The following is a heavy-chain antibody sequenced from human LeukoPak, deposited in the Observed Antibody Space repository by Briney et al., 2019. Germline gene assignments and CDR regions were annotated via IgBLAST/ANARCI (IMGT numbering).Heavy chain of an antibody. CDR3: AKDAVYGDGYWEFDY. CDR1: GFTFSSYW. CDR2: IVGSGDT. V-gene: IGHV3-53*01. D-gene: IGHD5-24*01. Sequence: GGSLRLSCAASGFTFSSYWMHWVRQAPGKGLEWVSGIVGSGDTDYADAVQGRFTISKDNSKNIVYLQMNSLRAEDTAVYYCAKDAVYGDGYWEFDYWGQGNLVTVSS. J-gene: IGHJ4*02.